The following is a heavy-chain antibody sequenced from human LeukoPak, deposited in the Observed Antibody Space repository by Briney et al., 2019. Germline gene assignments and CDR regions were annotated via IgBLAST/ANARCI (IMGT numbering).Heavy chain of an antibody. J-gene: IGHJ3*02. CDR1: GVSISSSF. D-gene: IGHD2-2*01. V-gene: IGHV4-4*07. CDR2: IHSSGTI. Sequence: SETLSLTCTVSGVSISSSFWGWIRQPAGKGLEWLGRIHSSGTISYNPSLKSRVTVSVDTSNNHLSLKLSSVTAADTAVYYCAMTGYCYNSSCSPDAFHIWGQGTVVTVSS. CDR3: AMTGYCYNSSCSPDAFHI.